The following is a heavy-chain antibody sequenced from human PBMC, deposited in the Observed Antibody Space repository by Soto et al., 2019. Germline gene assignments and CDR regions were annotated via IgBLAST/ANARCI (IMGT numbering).Heavy chain of an antibody. D-gene: IGHD6-19*01. CDR3: AHGIAEAGNFDY. V-gene: IGHV2-5*02. J-gene: IGHJ4*02. CDR1: GFSISTSGLC. CDR2: IYWDDDT. Sequence: QITLKASGPTLVKPTQTLTLTCTFPGFSISTSGLCVGGIRQPPGKALEWLALIYWDDDTRYSPSLKSSLTIPQDTSKNQLVLTMTKIDPFDTATYYCAHGIAEAGNFDYWGQVTLVTVSS.